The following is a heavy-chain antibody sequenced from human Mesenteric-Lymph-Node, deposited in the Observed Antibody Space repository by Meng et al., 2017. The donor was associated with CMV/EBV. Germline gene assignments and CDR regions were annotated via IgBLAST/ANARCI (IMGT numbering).Heavy chain of an antibody. V-gene: IGHV4-34*01. CDR2: INHSGST. CDR3: ARHAGPLDI. J-gene: IGHJ3*02. Sequence: SETLSLTCAVYGGSFTDYYWSWIRQPPGKGLEWIGEINHSGSTNYNPSLKSRVTISVDTSKNQFSLKLSSVTAADTAVYYCARHAGPLDIWGQGTMVTVSS. CDR1: GGSFTDYY.